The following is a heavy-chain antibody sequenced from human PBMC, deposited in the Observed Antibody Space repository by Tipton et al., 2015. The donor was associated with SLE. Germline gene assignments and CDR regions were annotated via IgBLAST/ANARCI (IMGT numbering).Heavy chain of an antibody. V-gene: IGHV4-39*07. CDR3: ARGVRIAVVKGWYFDL. CDR2: LYHSGST. D-gene: IGHD6-19*01. J-gene: IGHJ2*01. CDR1: GGSISSYNQY. Sequence: TLSLTCTVSGGSISSYNQYWGWIRQPPGKGLEYMASLYHSGSTYYNPSLKSRLTISVDTSKNQFSLKLNSVTAADTAVYYCARGVRIAVVKGWYFDLWGRGTLVTVSS.